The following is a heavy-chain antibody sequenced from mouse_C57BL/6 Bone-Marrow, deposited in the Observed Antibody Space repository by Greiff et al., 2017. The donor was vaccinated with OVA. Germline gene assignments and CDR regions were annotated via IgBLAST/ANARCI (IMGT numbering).Heavy chain of an antibody. Sequence: VQLQQSGAELVRPGTSVKVSCKASGYAFTNYLIEWVKQRLGQGLEWIGVINPGSGGTNYNEKFKGKATLTADKSSSTAYMQLSSLTSEDSAVYFCARLGGMGDWYFDVWGTGTTVTVSS. D-gene: IGHD2-3*01. V-gene: IGHV1-54*01. CDR3: ARLGGMGDWYFDV. CDR1: GYAFTNYL. CDR2: INPGSGGT. J-gene: IGHJ1*03.